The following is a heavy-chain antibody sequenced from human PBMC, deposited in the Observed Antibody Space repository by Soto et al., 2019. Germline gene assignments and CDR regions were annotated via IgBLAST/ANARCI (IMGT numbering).Heavy chain of an antibody. V-gene: IGHV1-58*01. CDR2: IVVGSGNT. D-gene: IGHD6-19*01. CDR1: GCTSTSSA. CDR3: AADNGYSSGWYQYYGMDV. Sequence: GASVKVSFKASGCTSTSSAVQCVRQARGQRLEWIGWIVVGSGNTNYAQKFQERVTITRDMSTSTAYMELSSLRSEDTAVYYCAADNGYSSGWYQYYGMDVWGQGTTVTVSS. J-gene: IGHJ6*02.